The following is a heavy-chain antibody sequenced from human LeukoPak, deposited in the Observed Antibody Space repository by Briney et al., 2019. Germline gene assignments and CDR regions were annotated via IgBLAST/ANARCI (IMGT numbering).Heavy chain of an antibody. Sequence: ASVKVSRKAFGYTFTGYYMHWVRQAPGQGLEWMGWINPNSGGTNYAQRFQGRVTMTRDTSSSTAYMELSRLRSDDTAVYYCASTLVYYFDYWGQGTLVTVSS. D-gene: IGHD2/OR15-2a*01. CDR1: GYTFTGYY. CDR2: INPNSGGT. V-gene: IGHV1-2*02. CDR3: ASTLVYYFDY. J-gene: IGHJ4*02.